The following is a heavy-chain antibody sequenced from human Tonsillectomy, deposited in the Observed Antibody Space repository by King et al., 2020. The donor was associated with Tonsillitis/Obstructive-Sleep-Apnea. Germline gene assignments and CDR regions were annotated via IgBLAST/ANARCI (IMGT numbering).Heavy chain of an antibody. CDR2: VWFDGSNR. J-gene: IGHJ4*02. V-gene: IGHV3-33*01. CDR1: GFTFSTYG. D-gene: IGHD2-2*02. Sequence: VQLVESGGGVVQPGRSLRLSCAASGFTFSTYGMHWVRQAPGKGLEWVAVVWFDGSNRNYADSVKGRFTVSRDNSKNTLYLQMNSLRAEDTAVYYCASSSKLVRVLVPVTIVYWGQGTLVTVSS. CDR3: ASSSKLVRVLVPVTIVY.